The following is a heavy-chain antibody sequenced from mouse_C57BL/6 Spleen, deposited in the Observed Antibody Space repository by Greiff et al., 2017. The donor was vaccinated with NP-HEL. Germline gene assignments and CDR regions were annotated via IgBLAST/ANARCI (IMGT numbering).Heavy chain of an antibody. J-gene: IGHJ4*01. CDR2: ISSGSSTI. D-gene: IGHD4-1*02. Sequence: EVQRVESGGGLVKPGGSLKLSCAASGFTFSDYGMHWVRQAPEKGLEWVAYISSGSSTIYYADTVKGRFTISRDNAKNTLFLQMTSLRSEDTAMYYCARPSTGTGMDYWGQGTSVTVSS. V-gene: IGHV5-17*01. CDR1: GFTFSDYG. CDR3: ARPSTGTGMDY.